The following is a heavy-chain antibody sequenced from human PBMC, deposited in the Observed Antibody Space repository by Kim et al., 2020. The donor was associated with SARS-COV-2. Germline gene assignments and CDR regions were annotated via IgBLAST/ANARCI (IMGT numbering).Heavy chain of an antibody. CDR1: GYTFTSYA. CDR2: INTNTGNP. V-gene: IGHV7-4-1*02. CDR3: ARDTNRRNYYDSSGYYLPFDY. Sequence: ASVKVSCKASGYTFTSYAMNWVRQAPGQGLEWMGWINTNTGNPTNAQGFTGRFVFSLDTSVSTAYLQISSLKAEDAAVYYCARDTNRRNYYDSSGYYLPFDYWGQGTLVTVSS. D-gene: IGHD3-22*01. J-gene: IGHJ4*02.